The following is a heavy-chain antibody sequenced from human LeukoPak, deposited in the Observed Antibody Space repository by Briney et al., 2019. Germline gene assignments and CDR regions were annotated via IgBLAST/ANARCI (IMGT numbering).Heavy chain of an antibody. V-gene: IGHV4-59*12. D-gene: IGHD3-10*01. CDR1: GGSISSYY. CDR3: ARGYGSGSYSS. Sequence: SETLSLTCTVSGGSISSYYWSWIRQPPGKGLEWIGYIYYSGSTNYNPSLKSRVTISVDTSENQFSLKMNSVTAADTAVYFCARGYGSGSYSSWGQGTLVIVSS. J-gene: IGHJ4*02. CDR2: IYYSGST.